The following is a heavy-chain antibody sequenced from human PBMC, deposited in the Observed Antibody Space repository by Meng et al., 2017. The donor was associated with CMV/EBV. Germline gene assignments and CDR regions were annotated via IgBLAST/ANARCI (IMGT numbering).Heavy chain of an antibody. D-gene: IGHD6-19*01. CDR1: GFTFRSAW. V-gene: IGHV3-15*07. CDR3: TTILLAVAGGFDY. J-gene: IGHJ4*02. Sequence: AGFTFRSAWMNWVRQDPGKGLEWVGRIKSKTDGRTTDYAAPVKGRFTISRDDSKNTLYLQMNSLKTEDTAVYYCTTILLAVAGGFDYWGQGTLVTVSS. CDR2: IKSKTDGRTT.